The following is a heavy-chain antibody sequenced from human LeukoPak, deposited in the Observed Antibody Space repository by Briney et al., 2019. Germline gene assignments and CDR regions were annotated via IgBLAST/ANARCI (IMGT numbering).Heavy chain of an antibody. CDR2: IYSGGST. V-gene: IGHV3-53*01. J-gene: IGHJ4*02. Sequence: GGSLRLSCAASGFTVSSNYMSWVRQAPGKGLEWVSVIYSGGSTYYADSVKGRFTISRDNSKNTLYLQMNSLRAEDTAVYYCAKTEQWLVTGFDYWGQGTLVTVSS. CDR3: AKTEQWLVTGFDY. D-gene: IGHD6-19*01. CDR1: GFTVSSNY.